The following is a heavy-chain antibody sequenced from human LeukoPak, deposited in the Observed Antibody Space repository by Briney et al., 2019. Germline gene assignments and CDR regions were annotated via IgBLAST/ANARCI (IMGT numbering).Heavy chain of an antibody. CDR1: GYSISSGYY. CDR3: ARDDFIVVVPAAPNKEFDY. V-gene: IGHV4-38-2*02. CDR2: IYHSGST. Sequence: SETLSLTCTVSGYSISSGYYWGWIRPPPGKGLEWIGSIYHSGSTYYNPSLKSRVTISVDTSKNQFSLKLSSVTAADTAVYYCARDDFIVVVPAAPNKEFDYWGQGTLVTVSS. D-gene: IGHD2-2*01. J-gene: IGHJ4*02.